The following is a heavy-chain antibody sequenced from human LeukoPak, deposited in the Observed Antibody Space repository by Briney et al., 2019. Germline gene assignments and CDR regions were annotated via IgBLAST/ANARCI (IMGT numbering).Heavy chain of an antibody. D-gene: IGHD6-19*01. CDR2: IYSGGST. J-gene: IGHJ4*02. V-gene: IGHV3-66*01. Sequence: GGSLRLSCSASGFTVSSNYMSWVRQAPGKGLEWVSVIYSGGSTYYADSVKGRFTIARDNSKNTLYLQMNSLRAEDTAVYYCARVIVAGFDYWGQGTLVTVSS. CDR1: GFTVSSNY. CDR3: ARVIVAGFDY.